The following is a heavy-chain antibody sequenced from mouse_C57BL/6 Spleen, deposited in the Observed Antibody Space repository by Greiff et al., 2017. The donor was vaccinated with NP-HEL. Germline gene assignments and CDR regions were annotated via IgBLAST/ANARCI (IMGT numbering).Heavy chain of an antibody. V-gene: IGHV14-4*01. Sequence: VHVKQSGAELVRPGASVKLSCTASGFNIKDDYMHWVKQRPEQGLEWIGWIDPENGDTEYASKFQGKATITADTSSNTAYLQLSSLTSEDTAVYYCTMGFEAYWGQGTLVTVSA. CDR1: GFNIKDDY. J-gene: IGHJ3*01. CDR2: IDPENGDT. CDR3: TMGFEAY. D-gene: IGHD4-1*01.